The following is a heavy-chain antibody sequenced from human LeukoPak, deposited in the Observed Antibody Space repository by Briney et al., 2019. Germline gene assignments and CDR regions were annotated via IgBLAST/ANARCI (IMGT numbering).Heavy chain of an antibody. D-gene: IGHD3-9*01. CDR2: IYTSGST. CDR1: GGSISSGSYY. V-gene: IGHV4-61*02. Sequence: SETLSLTCTVSGGSISSGSYYWSWIRQPAGKGLEWIGRIYTSGSTNYTPSLKSRVTISVDRSKNRFSLKLSSVTAADTAVYYCARGNYDILTGYYEPFEYWGQGTLVTVSS. J-gene: IGHJ4*02. CDR3: ARGNYDILTGYYEPFEY.